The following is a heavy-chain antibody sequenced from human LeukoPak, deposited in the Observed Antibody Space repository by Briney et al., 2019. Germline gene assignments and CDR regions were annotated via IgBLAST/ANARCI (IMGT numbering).Heavy chain of an antibody. CDR1: GFTFSNAW. Sequence: GGSLRLSCATSGFTFSNAWMSWVRQAPGKGLEWVGRIKSKTDGGTTDYAAPVKGRFTISRDDSKNTLYLQMNSLKTEDTAVYYCTTGADTAMVKSGAYWGQGTLVTVSS. J-gene: IGHJ4*02. V-gene: IGHV3-15*01. CDR3: TTGADTAMVKSGAY. D-gene: IGHD5-18*01. CDR2: IKSKTDGGTT.